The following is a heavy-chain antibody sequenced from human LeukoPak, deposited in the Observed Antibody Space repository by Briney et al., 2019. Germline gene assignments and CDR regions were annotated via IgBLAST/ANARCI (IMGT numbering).Heavy chain of an antibody. J-gene: IGHJ6*03. V-gene: IGHV4-34*01. CDR1: VGSFSGYY. Sequence: PSETLSLTCGVYVGSFSGYYLTWIRQPPGKGLEWIGEFNHSGSTNFNPSLKSRVSVSIDTSKSQFSLKLSSVTAADTAVFYCARGGGNLLPYFVPKYYYYMDVWGKGTTVTVSS. CDR2: FNHSGST. CDR3: ARGGGNLLPYFVPKYYYYMDV. D-gene: IGHD3-9*01.